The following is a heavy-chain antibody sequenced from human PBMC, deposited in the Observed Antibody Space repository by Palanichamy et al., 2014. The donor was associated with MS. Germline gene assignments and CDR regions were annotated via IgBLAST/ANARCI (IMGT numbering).Heavy chain of an antibody. CDR2: INHSGST. J-gene: IGHJ2*01. V-gene: IGHV4-34*01. Sequence: QVQLQHGAAGLLKPSETLSLTCAVYGGSFSGYYWSWIRQPPGKGLEWIGEINHSGSTNYNPSLKSRVTISVDTSKNQFSLKLSSVTAADTAVYYCARGTIVPRYFDLWGRGTLVTVSS. D-gene: IGHD2-2*01. CDR3: ARGTIVPRYFDL. CDR1: GGSFSGYY.